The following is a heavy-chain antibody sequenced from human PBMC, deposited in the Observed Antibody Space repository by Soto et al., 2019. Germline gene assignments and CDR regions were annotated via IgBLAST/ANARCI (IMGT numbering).Heavy chain of an antibody. V-gene: IGHV4-39*01. D-gene: IGHD2-15*01. CDR3: ARLGGVIAASDFDY. Sequence: SETLSLTCTVSGDSISTSAYYWGWVRQPPGKGLEWVGTIYYTGSTYYNPPLESRVTMSLQTSKNQFSLNLTSVTAADTAVYYCARLGGVIAASDFDYWGQGALVT. J-gene: IGHJ4*02. CDR2: IYYTGST. CDR1: GDSISTSAYY.